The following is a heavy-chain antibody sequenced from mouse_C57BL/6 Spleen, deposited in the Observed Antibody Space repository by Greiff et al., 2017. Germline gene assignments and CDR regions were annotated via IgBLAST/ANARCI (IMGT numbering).Heavy chain of an antibody. Sequence: QVQLQQSGPELVKPGASVKISCKASGYAFSSSWMNWVKQRPGTGLEWIGRIYPGDGDTNYNGKFKGKATLTADKSSSTAYMQLSSLTSEDFAVYFCARYYGYDGRNYWGQGTTLTVSS. CDR3: ARYYGYDGRNY. CDR2: IYPGDGDT. J-gene: IGHJ2*01. V-gene: IGHV1-82*01. D-gene: IGHD2-2*01. CDR1: GYAFSSSW.